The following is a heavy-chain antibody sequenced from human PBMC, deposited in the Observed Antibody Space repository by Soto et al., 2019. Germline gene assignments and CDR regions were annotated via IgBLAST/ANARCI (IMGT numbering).Heavy chain of an antibody. CDR1: GYTFTSYA. D-gene: IGHD3-22*01. J-gene: IGHJ6*02. CDR3: AIHSPYDSSCYDPADYYHYRMDV. V-gene: IGHV1-69*06. CDR2: IIPIFGTA. Sequence: SVKVSCKASGYTFTSYAISWVRQAPGQGLEWMGGIIPIFGTANYAQKFQGRVTITADKSTSTAYMELSSLRSEDTAVYYCAIHSPYDSSCYDPADYYHYRMDVWGQGTTVTVSS.